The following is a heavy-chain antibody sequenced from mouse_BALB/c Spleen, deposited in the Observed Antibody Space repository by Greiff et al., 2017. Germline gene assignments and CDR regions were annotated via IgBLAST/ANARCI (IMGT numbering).Heavy chain of an antibody. CDR3: ARCGNYGGYAMDY. V-gene: IGHV1-69*02. Sequence: QVQLQQPGAELVKPGASVKLSCKASGYTFTSYWMHWVKQRPGQGLEWIGEIDPSDSYTNYNQKFKGKATLTVDKSSSTAYMQLSSLTSEDSAVYYSARCGNYGGYAMDYWGQGTSVTVSS. CDR2: IDPSDSYT. D-gene: IGHD2-1*01. CDR1: GYTFTSYW. J-gene: IGHJ4*01.